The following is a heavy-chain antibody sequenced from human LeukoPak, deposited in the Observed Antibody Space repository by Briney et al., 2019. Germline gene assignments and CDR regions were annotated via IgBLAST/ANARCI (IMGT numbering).Heavy chain of an antibody. Sequence: GASVKVSRKASGYTFTGYYMHWVRQAPGQGLEWMGRINPNSGGTNYAQKFQGRVTMTRDTSISTAYMELSRLRSDDTAVYYCARMNPGSAWYQEDYWGQGTLVTVSS. CDR3: ARMNPGSAWYQEDY. V-gene: IGHV1-2*06. CDR2: INPNSGGT. J-gene: IGHJ4*02. CDR1: GYTFTGYY. D-gene: IGHD6-19*01.